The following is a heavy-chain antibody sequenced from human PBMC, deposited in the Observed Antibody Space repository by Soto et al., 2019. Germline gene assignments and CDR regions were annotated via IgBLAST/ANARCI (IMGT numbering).Heavy chain of an antibody. J-gene: IGHJ4*02. CDR3: ARAPDYDFWSGRAFDY. V-gene: IGHV4-30-4*01. CDR1: GGSISSGDYY. Sequence: QVQLQESGPGLVKPSQTLSLTCTVSGGSISSGDYYWSWIRQPPGKGLEWIGYIYYSGSTYYNPSLKSRVTISVDTSKTQFSLKLSSVTAADTAVYYCARAPDYDFWSGRAFDYWGQGTLVTVSS. CDR2: IYYSGST. D-gene: IGHD3-3*01.